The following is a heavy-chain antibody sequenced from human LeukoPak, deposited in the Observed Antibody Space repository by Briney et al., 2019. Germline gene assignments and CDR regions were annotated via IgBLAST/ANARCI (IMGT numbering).Heavy chain of an antibody. J-gene: IGHJ4*02. CDR3: ARDRDWGQDY. Sequence: GASVKASCKASGYTFTDYYILWVRQAPGQRLEWMGWINPNSGGTNYAQKFQGRVTMTRDTSISTAYMELSRLISDDTAVYYCARDRDWGQDYWGQGTLVTVSS. CDR1: GYTFTDYY. D-gene: IGHD7-27*01. CDR2: INPNSGGT. V-gene: IGHV1-2*02.